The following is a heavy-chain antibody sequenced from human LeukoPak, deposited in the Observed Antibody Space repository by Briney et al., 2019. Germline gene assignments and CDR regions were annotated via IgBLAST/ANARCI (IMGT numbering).Heavy chain of an antibody. CDR2: ISGSGGST. D-gene: IGHD6-13*01. CDR1: GFTFSSYW. Sequence: HPGGSLRLSCAASGFTFSSYWMSWVRQAPGKGLEWVSAISGSGGSTYYADSVKGRFTISRDNSKNTLYLQMNSLRAEDTAVYYCAKAAIYSSSWYDYWGQGTLVTVSS. CDR3: AKAAIYSSSWYDY. J-gene: IGHJ4*02. V-gene: IGHV3-23*01.